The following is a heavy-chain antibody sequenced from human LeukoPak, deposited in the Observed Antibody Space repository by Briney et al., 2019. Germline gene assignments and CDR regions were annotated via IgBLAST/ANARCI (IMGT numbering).Heavy chain of an antibody. CDR2: IYYSGST. Sequence: SETLSLTCTVSGGSISSYYWSWIRQPPGKGLEWIGYIYYSGSTKYNPSLKSRVTISVDTSKNQFSLKLSSVTATDTAVYYCHFKYCSSSTCFYYFDYWGQGTLVTVSS. D-gene: IGHD2-2*01. CDR1: GGSISSYY. V-gene: IGHV4-59*08. CDR3: HFKYCSSSTCFYYFDY. J-gene: IGHJ4*02.